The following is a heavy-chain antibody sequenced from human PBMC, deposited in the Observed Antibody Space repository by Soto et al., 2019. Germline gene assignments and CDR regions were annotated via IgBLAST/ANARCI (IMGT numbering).Heavy chain of an antibody. CDR3: AKDQGSSWYEIDY. CDR2: INDSGGST. CDR1: GFTFKNYW. D-gene: IGHD6-13*01. V-gene: IGHV3-23*01. J-gene: IGHJ4*02. Sequence: GGSLRLSCAASGFTFKNYWMNWVRQAPGKGLEWVSNINDSGGSTYYADSVKGRFTISRDNSKNTLYLQMNSLRAEDTAVYYCAKDQGSSWYEIDYWGQGTLVTVSS.